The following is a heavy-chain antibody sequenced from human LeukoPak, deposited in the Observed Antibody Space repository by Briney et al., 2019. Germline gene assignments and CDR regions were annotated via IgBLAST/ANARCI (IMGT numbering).Heavy chain of an antibody. Sequence: ASVKVSCKASGGTFSSYAISWVRQAPGQGLEWMGGIIPIFGTANHAQKVQGRVTITADESTSTAYMELSSLRSEDTAVYYCARESPTDTNYYDSSGYFDYWGQGTLVTVSS. J-gene: IGHJ4*02. CDR1: GGTFSSYA. V-gene: IGHV1-69*13. CDR2: IIPIFGTA. D-gene: IGHD3-22*01. CDR3: ARESPTDTNYYDSSGYFDY.